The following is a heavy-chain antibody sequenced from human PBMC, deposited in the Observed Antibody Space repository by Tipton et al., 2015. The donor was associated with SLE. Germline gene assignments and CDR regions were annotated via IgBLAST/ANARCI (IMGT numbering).Heavy chain of an antibody. Sequence: LRLSCAVYGGSFSGNYWSWIRQSPGKGLEWIGEINHSGNTNYNPSLKSRVTISVGTSKNQFSLNLSSVTAADTAVYYCARDEYRYDTTGYHLLGHFDFWGQGTLVTVSS. J-gene: IGHJ4*02. CDR2: INHSGNT. V-gene: IGHV4-34*01. D-gene: IGHD3-22*01. CDR1: GGSFSGNY. CDR3: ARDEYRYDTTGYHLLGHFDF.